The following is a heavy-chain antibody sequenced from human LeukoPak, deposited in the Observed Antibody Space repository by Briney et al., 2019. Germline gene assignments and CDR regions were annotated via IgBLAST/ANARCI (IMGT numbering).Heavy chain of an antibody. CDR2: INPSGGST. Sequence: ASVKISCTAFGYTFTSYYMHWVRQAPGQGLEWMGVINPSGGSTTYAQQFQGRVTMTRDTSTSTVYMELSSLRSEDTATYYCARGTGGTAMNLDYWGQGTLDTVSS. CDR3: ARGTGGTAMNLDY. D-gene: IGHD5-18*01. V-gene: IGHV1-46*01. CDR1: GYTFTSYY. J-gene: IGHJ4*02.